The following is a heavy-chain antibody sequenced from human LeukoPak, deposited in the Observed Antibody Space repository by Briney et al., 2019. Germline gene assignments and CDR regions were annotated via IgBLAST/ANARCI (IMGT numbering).Heavy chain of an antibody. D-gene: IGHD3-10*01. V-gene: IGHV4-61*02. CDR1: GGSISSGSYY. Sequence: SETLSLTCTVSGGSISSGSYYWSWIRQPAGKGLEWIGRIYTSGSTNYNPSLKSRVTISVDTSKNQFSLKLSSVTAADTAVYYCARDSGESPGVDYWGQGTLVTVSS. CDR3: ARDSGESPGVDY. CDR2: IYTSGST. J-gene: IGHJ4*02.